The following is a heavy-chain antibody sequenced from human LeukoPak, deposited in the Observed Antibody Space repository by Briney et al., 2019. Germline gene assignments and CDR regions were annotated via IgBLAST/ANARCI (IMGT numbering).Heavy chain of an antibody. Sequence: GSSVKVSCKASGGTFSSYAISWVRQAPGQGLEWMGGIIPIFGTANYAQKFQGRVTITTDESTSTAYMELSSLRSEDTAVYYCARALEGYCTNGVCWNLDYWGQGTLVTVSS. CDR3: ARALEGYCTNGVCWNLDY. CDR1: GGTFSSYA. D-gene: IGHD2-8*01. J-gene: IGHJ4*02. V-gene: IGHV1-69*05. CDR2: IIPIFGTA.